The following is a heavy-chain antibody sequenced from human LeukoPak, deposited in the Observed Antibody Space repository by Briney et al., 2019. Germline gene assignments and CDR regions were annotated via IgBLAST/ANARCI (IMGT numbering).Heavy chain of an antibody. CDR3: ASVIDYYYMDV. D-gene: IGHD3-16*02. J-gene: IGHJ6*03. CDR1: GFTFSSYS. Sequence: GGSLRLSCAASGFTFSSYSMNWVRQAPGKGLEWVSYISSSSSTIYYADSVKGRFTISRDNAKNSLYLQMNSLRAEDSAVYYCASVIDYYYMDVWGKGTTVTVSS. V-gene: IGHV3-48*04. CDR2: ISSSSSTI.